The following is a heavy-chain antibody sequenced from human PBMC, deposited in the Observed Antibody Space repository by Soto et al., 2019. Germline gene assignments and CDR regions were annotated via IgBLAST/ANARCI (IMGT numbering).Heavy chain of an antibody. CDR3: ARDRTGSGYYTNWLDP. Sequence: SVKVSCKASGGTFGSDAITWVRQAPGQGLEWVGRIIPIFGTTNYAQNLQGRVTISADKSTLTSYMELHSLTSDDTALYYCARDRTGSGYYTNWLDPWGQGTQVTVSS. V-gene: IGHV1-69*06. CDR1: GGTFGSDA. CDR2: IIPIFGTT. D-gene: IGHD3-22*01. J-gene: IGHJ5*02.